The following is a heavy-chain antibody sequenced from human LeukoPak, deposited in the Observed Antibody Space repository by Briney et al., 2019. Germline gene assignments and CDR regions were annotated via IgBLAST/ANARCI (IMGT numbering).Heavy chain of an antibody. J-gene: IGHJ4*02. D-gene: IGHD1-26*01. Sequence: GGSLRLSCAASGFTFSSYAMHWVRQAPGKGLEWISYITDSSTYTNYADSVKGRFTISRDNAKNSLYLQMNSLRVEDTAVYYCARGSGSYLLFDYWGQGTLVTVSS. CDR1: GFTFSSYA. CDR2: ITDSSTYT. V-gene: IGHV3-21*05. CDR3: ARGSGSYLLFDY.